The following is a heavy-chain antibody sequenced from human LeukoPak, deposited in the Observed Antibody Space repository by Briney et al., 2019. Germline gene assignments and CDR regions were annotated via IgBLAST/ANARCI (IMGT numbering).Heavy chain of an antibody. CDR3: ARSMGSYGYDAFDI. D-gene: IGHD5-18*01. CDR2: IYPADSDT. CDR1: GYDFATYW. V-gene: IGHV5-51*01. J-gene: IGHJ3*02. Sequence: GESLKISCKSSGYDFATYWIVWVRQMPGIGLEWMGIIYPADSDTRYSPSLQGQVTISADESINTAYLQWSSLKAPDTAMYYCARSMGSYGYDAFDIWGQGTMVTVSS.